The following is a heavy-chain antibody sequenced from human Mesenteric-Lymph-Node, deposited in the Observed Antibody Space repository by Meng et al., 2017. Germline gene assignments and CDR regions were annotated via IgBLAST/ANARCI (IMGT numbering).Heavy chain of an antibody. J-gene: IGHJ4*02. CDR3: ARDRAYSSGSPTWIDF. V-gene: IGHV1-18*01. CDR2: ISAYNGNT. CDR1: GYTFTSYG. Sequence: ASVKVSCKASGYTFTSYGISWVRQAPGQGLEWMGWISAYNGNTNYAQKLQGRVTMTTDASTSTAYMELRSLRSDDTAIYYCARDRAYSSGSPTWIDFWGQGTLVTVSS. D-gene: IGHD3-10*01.